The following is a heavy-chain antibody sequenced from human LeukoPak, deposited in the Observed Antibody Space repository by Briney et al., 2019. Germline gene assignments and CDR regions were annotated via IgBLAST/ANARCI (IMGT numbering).Heavy chain of an antibody. CDR3: ARGSKGAPTYYYDSSGYYLKGYYFDY. J-gene: IGHJ4*02. CDR1: GGSISSYY. V-gene: IGHV4-34*01. CDR2: INHSEST. D-gene: IGHD3-22*01. Sequence: SETLSLTCTVSGGSISSYYWSWIRQPPGKGLEWIGEINHSESTNYNPSLKSRVTISVDTFKNQFSLKLSSVTAADTAVYYCARGSKGAPTYYYDSSGYYLKGYYFDYWGQGTLVTVSS.